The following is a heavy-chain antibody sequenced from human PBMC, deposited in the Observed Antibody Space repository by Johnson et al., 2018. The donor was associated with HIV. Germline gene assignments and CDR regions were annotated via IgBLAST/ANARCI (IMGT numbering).Heavy chain of an antibody. CDR2: INWNGGRT. J-gene: IGHJ3*02. CDR1: GFTFDDYG. CDR3: ARDFGLEWELDGAFDI. V-gene: IGHV3-20*04. D-gene: IGHD1-26*01. Sequence: VQLVESGGGVVRPGGSLRLSCAASGFTFDDYGMSWVRQAPGQGLAWVSGINWNGGRTGYADSVKGRFTTSRDNAKNSLYLQMNSLRAEDTALYYCARDFGLEWELDGAFDIWGQGTMVTVSS.